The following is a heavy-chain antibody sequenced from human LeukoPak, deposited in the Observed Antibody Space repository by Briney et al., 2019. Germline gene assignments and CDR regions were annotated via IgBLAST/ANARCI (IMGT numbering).Heavy chain of an antibody. J-gene: IGHJ4*02. CDR2: TSSSGSTI. CDR1: GFTFSSYE. V-gene: IGHV3-48*03. CDR3: ARGEVDTYFDY. D-gene: IGHD1-26*01. Sequence: PGGSLRLSCAASGFTFSSYEMNWVRKAPGKGLEWVSYTSSSGSTIYYAGSVKGRFTISRDYAKNSLYLQMNSLRAEDTAVYYCARGEVDTYFDYWGQGTLVTVSS.